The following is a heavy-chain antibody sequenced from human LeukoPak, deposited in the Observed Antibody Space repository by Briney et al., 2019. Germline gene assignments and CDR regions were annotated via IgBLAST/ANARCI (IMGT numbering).Heavy chain of an antibody. D-gene: IGHD5-18*01. V-gene: IGHV3-23*01. CDR3: AKFDSYGLDGGDY. J-gene: IGHJ4*02. Sequence: PGGSLRLSCAASGFTFTDYAMNWVRQAPGKGLEWVSTISGSGTITYYADSVRGRFTISRDYSTNTLYLQMNSLRAEDTAVYYCAKFDSYGLDGGDYWGQGTLVTVSS. CDR2: ISGSGTIT. CDR1: GFTFTDYA.